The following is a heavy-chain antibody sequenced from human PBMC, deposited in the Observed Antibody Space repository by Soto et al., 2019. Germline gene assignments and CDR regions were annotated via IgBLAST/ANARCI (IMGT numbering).Heavy chain of an antibody. Sequence: GSLRLSCAASGFTFSSYAMSWVRQAPGKGLEWVSYISSSGSTIYYADSVKGRFTISRDNAKNSLYLQMNSLRAEDTAVYYCARSPIAAAGWFDPWGQGTLVTVSS. CDR2: ISSSGSTI. CDR3: ARSPIAAAGWFDP. J-gene: IGHJ5*02. V-gene: IGHV3-48*04. CDR1: GFTFSSYA. D-gene: IGHD6-13*01.